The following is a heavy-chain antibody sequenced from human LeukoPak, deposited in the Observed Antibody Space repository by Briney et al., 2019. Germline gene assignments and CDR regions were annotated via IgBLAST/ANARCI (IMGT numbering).Heavy chain of an antibody. CDR1: GGSFSGYY. Sequence: SETLSLTCAVYGGSFSGYYWSWIRQPPGKGLEWIGEIDHSESTNYNPSLKSRVTISVDTSKNQFSLKLSSVTAADTAVYYCARVRRYGDYGFNAFDIWGQGTMVTVSS. D-gene: IGHD4-17*01. CDR2: IDHSEST. V-gene: IGHV4-34*01. CDR3: ARVRRYGDYGFNAFDI. J-gene: IGHJ3*02.